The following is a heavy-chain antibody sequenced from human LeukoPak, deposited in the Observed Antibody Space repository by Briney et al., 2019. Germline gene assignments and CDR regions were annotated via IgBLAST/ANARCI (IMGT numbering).Heavy chain of an antibody. D-gene: IGHD4-17*01. J-gene: IGHJ4*02. V-gene: IGHV3-64*04. CDR3: ATTFMTTVTEYYFDY. CDR1: GFTFKSYA. Sequence: PGGSLRLSCSASGFTFKSYAMHWVRQAPGKGLEYVSSINTNGANTYYADSVKGRFTISRDNSKNTLYLQMNSLRAEDTAVYYCATTFMTTVTEYYFDYWGQGTLVTVSS. CDR2: INTNGANT.